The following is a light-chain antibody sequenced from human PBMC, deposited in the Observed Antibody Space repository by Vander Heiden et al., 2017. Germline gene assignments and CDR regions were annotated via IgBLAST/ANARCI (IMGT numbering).Light chain of an antibody. CDR1: QDISNY. CDR2: DAS. CDR3: QQDDNLRTFT. V-gene: IGKV1-33*01. J-gene: IGKJ3*01. Sequence: DIQMTQSPSSLSASVGDRVTITCQASQDISNYLNWYQQKPGKAPKLLIYDASNLETGVPSRFSGSGYGTDFTFTISSRQPEDIATYYCQQDDNLRTFTFGHGTKVDIK.